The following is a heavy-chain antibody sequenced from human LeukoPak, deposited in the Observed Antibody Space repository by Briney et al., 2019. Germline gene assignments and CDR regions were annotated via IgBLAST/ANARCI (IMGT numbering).Heavy chain of an antibody. CDR1: GYTFTSYD. Sequence: ASVKVSCKASGYTFTSYDINWVRQATGQGLEWMGWMNPNSGNTGYAQKFQGRVTMTRDTYISTAYMELSSLRSEDTAVYYCARDPVIVVVVAATDYYYYYGMDVWGTGTTVTVSS. CDR2: MNPNSGNT. CDR3: ARDPVIVVVVAATDYYYYYGMDV. D-gene: IGHD2-15*01. V-gene: IGHV1-8*01. J-gene: IGHJ6*04.